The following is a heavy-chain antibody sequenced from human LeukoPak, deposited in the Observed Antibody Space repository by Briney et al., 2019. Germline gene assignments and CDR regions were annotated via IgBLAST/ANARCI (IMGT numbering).Heavy chain of an antibody. CDR3: ARDARYNIDV. CDR1: GFTFSSFY. D-gene: IGHD3-9*01. V-gene: IGHV3-7*01. CDR2: IKQDGSDK. J-gene: IGHJ6*02. Sequence: PGGSLRLSCAASGFTFSSFYMTWVRQAPGKGLEWVATIKQDGSDKHYVDSVKGRFIISRDNAKNSLYLQMNSLRADDTAVYYCARDARYNIDVWGQGTTVTVSS.